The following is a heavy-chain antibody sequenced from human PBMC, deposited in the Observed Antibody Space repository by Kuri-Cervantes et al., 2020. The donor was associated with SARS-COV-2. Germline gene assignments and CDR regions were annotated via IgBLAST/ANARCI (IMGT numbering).Heavy chain of an antibody. D-gene: IGHD1-26*01. J-gene: IGHJ4*02. CDR3: AHSRVGAGRFDY. V-gene: IGHV2-5*05. CDR2: IYWDDDK. Sequence: GWIRQPPGKALEWLALIYWDDDKRYGPSLKSRLTITKDTSKNQVVLTMTNMDPVDTATYYCAHSRVGAGRFDYWGQGTLVTVSS.